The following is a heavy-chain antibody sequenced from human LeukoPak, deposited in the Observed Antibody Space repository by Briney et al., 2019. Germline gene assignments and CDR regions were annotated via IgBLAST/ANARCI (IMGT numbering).Heavy chain of an antibody. Sequence: PGGSLRLSCVASGFSFSNYWMSWVRQAPGKGLEWVANIKQDGSERYYVDSVKGRFTISRDNAKNTLYLHMSSLRVEDTAVYYCARDMNGLTWGQGTLVTVSS. D-gene: IGHD1-1*01. CDR2: IKQDGSER. V-gene: IGHV3-7*01. CDR1: GFSFSNYW. CDR3: ARDMNGLT. J-gene: IGHJ5*02.